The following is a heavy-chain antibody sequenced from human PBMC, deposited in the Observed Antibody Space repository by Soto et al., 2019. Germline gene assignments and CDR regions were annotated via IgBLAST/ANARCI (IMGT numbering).Heavy chain of an antibody. CDR1: GYTFTYSD. Sequence: QVQLVQSGAEVKKPGASVKVSCKASGYTFTYSDINWVRQAPGQGLERMGWMNPDSGHAAYAQKFQGRVTLTTSTSTSTVYMEMRSLGSEDTAVYYCARRPHCSGGICYYGLDNWGQGTLVTVSS. D-gene: IGHD2-15*01. CDR3: ARRPHCSGGICYYGLDN. V-gene: IGHV1-8*01. J-gene: IGHJ4*02. CDR2: MNPDSGHA.